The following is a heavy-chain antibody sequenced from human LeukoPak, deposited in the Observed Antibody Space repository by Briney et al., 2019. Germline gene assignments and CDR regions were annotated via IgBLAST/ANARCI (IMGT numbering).Heavy chain of an antibody. V-gene: IGHV4-59*08. CDR1: GGSISNYY. CDR2: IYYTGNT. J-gene: IGHJ5*02. Sequence: SETLSLTCTVSGGSISNYYWNWIRQPPGKGLEWIGYIYYTGNTNYNPSLKSRVTISVDTSKNQFSLKLSSVTAADTAVYYCARNRYYYGSGSYGVPNWFDPWGQGTLVIVSS. D-gene: IGHD3-10*01. CDR3: ARNRYYYGSGSYGVPNWFDP.